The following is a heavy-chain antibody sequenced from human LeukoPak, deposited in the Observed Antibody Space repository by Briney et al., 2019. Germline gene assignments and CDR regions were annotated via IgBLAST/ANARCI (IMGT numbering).Heavy chain of an antibody. Sequence: GGSLRLSCAASGFTFSSYSMNWVRQAPGKGLEWVSSISSSSSYIYYADSVKGRFTISRDNAKNSLYLQMNSLRAEDTAVYYCAKGYSSGSNYFDYWGQGTLVTVSS. CDR2: ISSSSSYI. V-gene: IGHV3-21*01. CDR3: AKGYSSGSNYFDY. J-gene: IGHJ4*02. CDR1: GFTFSSYS. D-gene: IGHD6-19*01.